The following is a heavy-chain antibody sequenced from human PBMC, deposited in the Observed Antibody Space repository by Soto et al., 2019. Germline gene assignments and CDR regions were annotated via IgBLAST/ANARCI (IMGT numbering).Heavy chain of an antibody. CDR1: GFTFGDYA. Sequence: GGSLRLSCTASGFTFGDYAMSWFRQAPGKGLEWVGFIRSKAYGGTTEYAASVKGRFTISRDDSKSIAYLQMNSLKTEDTAVYYCTRDMSDILTGYYNEWFDPWGQGTLVTVSS. CDR2: IRSKAYGGTT. CDR3: TRDMSDILTGYYNEWFDP. J-gene: IGHJ5*02. V-gene: IGHV3-49*03. D-gene: IGHD3-9*01.